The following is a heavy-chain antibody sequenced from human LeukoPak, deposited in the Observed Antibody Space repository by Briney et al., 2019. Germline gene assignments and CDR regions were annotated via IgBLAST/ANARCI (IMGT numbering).Heavy chain of an antibody. J-gene: IGHJ6*03. V-gene: IGHV4-39*01. CDR3: ARHGYYYYYMDV. Sequence: SETLSLTCTVSGDSISSTSYYWGWIRQPPGKGLEWIGTIYYSASTYYTPSPKSRVTISVDTSKNQFSLKLSSVTAADTAVYYCARHGYYYYYMDVWGKGTTVTVSS. CDR2: IYYSAST. CDR1: GDSISSTSYY.